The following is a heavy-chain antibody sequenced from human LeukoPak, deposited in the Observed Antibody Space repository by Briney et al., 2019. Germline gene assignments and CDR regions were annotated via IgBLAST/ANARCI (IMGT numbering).Heavy chain of an antibody. D-gene: IGHD6-13*01. CDR2: IYTSGST. CDR1: GGSISSYY. CDR3: ARDSSSWPWRGYYYMDV. J-gene: IGHJ6*03. V-gene: IGHV4-4*07. Sequence: SETLSLTCTVSGGSISSYYWSWIRQPAGKGLEWIGRIYTSGSTNYNPSLKSRVTMSVDTSKNQFSLKLSSVTAADTAVYYCARDSSSWPWRGYYYMDVWGKGTTVTISS.